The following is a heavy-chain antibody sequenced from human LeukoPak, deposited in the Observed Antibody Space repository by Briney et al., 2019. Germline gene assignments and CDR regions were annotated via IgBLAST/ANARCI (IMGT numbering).Heavy chain of an antibody. CDR2: VSYDGGTK. J-gene: IGHJ4*02. D-gene: IGHD6-19*01. CDR1: GFTFSTYS. CDR3: ARDPIAVAGTRFFDH. Sequence: GRSLRLSCAASGFTFSTYSMHWVRQAPGKGLEWVAVVSYDGGTKYYADSVEGRFTISRDNSKNTMYVQMSSLRAEDTAVYYCARDPIAVAGTRFFDHWGQGTLVSVSS. V-gene: IGHV3-30*04.